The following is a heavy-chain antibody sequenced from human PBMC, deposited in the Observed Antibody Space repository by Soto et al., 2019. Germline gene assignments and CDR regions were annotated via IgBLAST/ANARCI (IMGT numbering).Heavy chain of an antibody. CDR1: GDSVSNDNYY. D-gene: IGHD3-16*01. CDR3: ARSQRGRTAFTFDY. Sequence: SETLSLTCAVSGDSVSNDNYYWSWIRQPPGKGLEWIGYIYYSGTTNYNSYLKSRLSLSVDMSKNQFSLKLASVTAADTAVYFCARSQRGRTAFTFDYWGQGALVAVSS. V-gene: IGHV4-61*01. CDR2: IYYSGTT. J-gene: IGHJ4*02.